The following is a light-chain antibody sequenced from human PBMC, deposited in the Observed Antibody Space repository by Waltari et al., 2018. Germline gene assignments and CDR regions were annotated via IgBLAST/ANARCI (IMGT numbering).Light chain of an antibody. CDR3: QVWDSSSDPI. V-gene: IGLV3-21*02. CDR1: SVKSPS. Sequence: SYVLSQSPSVSVAPGQTARITCGGDSVKSPSLHWYQQKPGQPPLLVIYDDTDRPSGIPERFSGSLSGSTATLTIRRVEAGDEADYYCQVWDSSSDPIFGGGTKLTVL. J-gene: IGLJ2*01. CDR2: DDT.